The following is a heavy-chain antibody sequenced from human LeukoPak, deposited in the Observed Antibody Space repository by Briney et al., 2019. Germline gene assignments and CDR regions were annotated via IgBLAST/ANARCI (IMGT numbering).Heavy chain of an antibody. V-gene: IGHV3-48*03. Sequence: GGSLRLSCAASGFTFSSYEMDWVRRAPGKGQEWVSYIGSSGGSRYYADSVKGRFTSSRDNAKNSLYLQMNSLRVEDTAVYYCAREDGDAFDIWGQGTVVSVSS. CDR2: IGSSGGSR. CDR1: GFTFSSYE. CDR3: AREDGDAFDI. J-gene: IGHJ3*02. D-gene: IGHD5-24*01.